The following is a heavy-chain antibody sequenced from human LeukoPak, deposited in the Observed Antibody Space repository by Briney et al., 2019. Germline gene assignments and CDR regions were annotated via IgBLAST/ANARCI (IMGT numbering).Heavy chain of an antibody. CDR1: GFTFSSYA. V-gene: IGHV3-23*01. CDR2: ISGSGGST. D-gene: IGHD6-19*01. CDR3: AKAGYSSGYPLDY. J-gene: IGHJ4*02. Sequence: GGSLRLSCAASGFTFSSYAMSWVRQAPGKGLEWVSVISGSGGSTYYADSVKGRFTISRDNSKNTLYLQMNSLRAEDTAVYYCAKAGYSSGYPLDYWGQGTLVTVSS.